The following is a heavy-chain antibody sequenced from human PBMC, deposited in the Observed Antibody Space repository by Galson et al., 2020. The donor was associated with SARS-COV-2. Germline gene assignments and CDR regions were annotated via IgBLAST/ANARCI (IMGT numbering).Heavy chain of an antibody. CDR1: GFIFSDYY. CDR3: VKDHSGSHYRHDY. CDR2: ISSSGVS. Sequence: TGGSLRLSCAASGFIFSDYYMSWVRQPPGKGLEWVSCISSSGVSYYSDSVKGRFTISRDISKNTLYLQMNTLRVEDTAIYYCVKDHSGSHYRHDYWGQGTLVTVSS. J-gene: IGHJ4*02. V-gene: IGHV3-23*01. D-gene: IGHD1-26*01.